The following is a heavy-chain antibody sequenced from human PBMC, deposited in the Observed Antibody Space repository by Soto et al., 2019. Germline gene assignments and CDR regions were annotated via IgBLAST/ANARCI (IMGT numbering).Heavy chain of an antibody. Sequence: GSLRLSCAASGFTFTRYSMNWVRQAPGKGLEWVSSISSTTNYIYYGDSMKGRFTISRDNAENSLYLEMNSLRAEDTAVYYCARESEDLTSNFDYWGQGTLVTVSS. CDR1: GFTFTRYS. V-gene: IGHV3-21*06. CDR3: ARESEDLTSNFDY. J-gene: IGHJ4*02. CDR2: ISSTTNYI.